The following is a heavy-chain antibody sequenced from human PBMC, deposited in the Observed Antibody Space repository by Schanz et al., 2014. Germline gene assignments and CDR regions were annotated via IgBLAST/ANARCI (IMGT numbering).Heavy chain of an antibody. CDR1: GYTLSAYS. J-gene: IGHJ4*02. Sequence: QVQLVQSGTQVKKPGASVKVSCKASGYTLSAYSLHWVRQAPGQGLEWMGIVNPSVRGTHFARECQGRVTVTSDTSTSTVYMELSGLRSEDTAVYYCARDRDQWDGNFCDFWGQGTLVNVSS. CDR2: VNPSVRGT. D-gene: IGHD1-26*01. V-gene: IGHV1-46*01. CDR3: ARDRDQWDGNFCDF.